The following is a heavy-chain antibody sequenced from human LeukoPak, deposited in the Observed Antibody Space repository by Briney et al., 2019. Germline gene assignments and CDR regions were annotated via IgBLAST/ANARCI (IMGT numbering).Heavy chain of an antibody. CDR2: IWHDGSNK. Sequence: GRSLRLSCAASGFTFSSYGMHWVRQAPGKGLEWVAVIWHDGSNKYYAASVKGRFTISRDNSKNTLYLQMNSLRAEDTAVYYCAREGVTGTSYYYYYGMDVWGQGTTVTVSS. V-gene: IGHV3-33*01. J-gene: IGHJ6*02. D-gene: IGHD6-19*01. CDR1: GFTFSSYG. CDR3: AREGVTGTSYYYYYGMDV.